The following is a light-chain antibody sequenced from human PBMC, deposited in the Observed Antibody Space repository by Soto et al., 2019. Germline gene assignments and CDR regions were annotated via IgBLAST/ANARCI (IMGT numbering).Light chain of an antibody. J-gene: IGLJ1*01. CDR3: QAWDSSTKV. V-gene: IGLV3-1*01. Sequence: ELTQPPSVSVSPGQTASITCSGDKLGDKYACWYQQKPGQSPVLVIYQDSKRPSGIPERFSGSNSGNTATLTISGTQAMDEADYYCQAWDSSTKVFGTGTKVTVL. CDR1: KLGDKY. CDR2: QDS.